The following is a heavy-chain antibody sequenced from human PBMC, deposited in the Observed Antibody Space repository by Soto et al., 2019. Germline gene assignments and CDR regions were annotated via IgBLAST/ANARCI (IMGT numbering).Heavy chain of an antibody. J-gene: IGHJ6*03. CDR3: SRQASDFWSGKPQYYMDV. V-gene: IGHV3-73*01. Sequence: EVQLVESGGGLVQPGGSLKLSCAASGFTFSGSAMHWVRQASGKGLEWVGRIRSKGNNSATAYGASLKGRLTISRDDSKNTAYLQMNSLNTEDTAVYYCSRQASDFWSGKPQYYMDVWGKGTTVTVSS. CDR2: IRSKGNNSAT. CDR1: GFTFSGSA. D-gene: IGHD3-3*01.